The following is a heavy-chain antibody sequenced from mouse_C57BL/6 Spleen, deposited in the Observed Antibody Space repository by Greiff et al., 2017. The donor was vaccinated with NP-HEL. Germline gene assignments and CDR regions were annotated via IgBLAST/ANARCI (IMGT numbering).Heavy chain of an antibody. J-gene: IGHJ2*01. D-gene: IGHD2-1*01. V-gene: IGHV3-6*01. Sequence: VQLQQSGPGLVKPSQSLSLPCSVTGYSITSGYYWNWIRQFPGNKLEWMGYISYDGSNNYNPSLKNRISITRDTSKNQFFLKLNSVTTEDTATYYCAIYGNYFDYWGQGTTLTVSS. CDR1: GYSITSGYY. CDR3: AIYGNYFDY. CDR2: ISYDGSN.